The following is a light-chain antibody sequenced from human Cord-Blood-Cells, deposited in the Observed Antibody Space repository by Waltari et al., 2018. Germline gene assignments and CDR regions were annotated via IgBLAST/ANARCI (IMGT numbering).Light chain of an antibody. CDR2: GAS. V-gene: IGKV3-15*01. CDR1: QSVSSN. Sequence: DIVMTQSPAPLSESPGESHTLSCRASQSVSSNLAWYQQKPGQAPRLLIYGASTRATGIPARFSGSGSGTEFTLTISSLQSEDFAVYYCQQYNNWPRTFGQGTKVEIK. J-gene: IGKJ1*01. CDR3: QQYNNWPRT.